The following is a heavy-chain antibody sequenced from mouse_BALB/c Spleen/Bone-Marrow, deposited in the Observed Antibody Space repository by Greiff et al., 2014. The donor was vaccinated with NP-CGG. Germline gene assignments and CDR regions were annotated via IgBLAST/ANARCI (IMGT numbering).Heavy chain of an antibody. V-gene: IGHV1S130*01. CDR3: ARDYYGSSYWFAY. J-gene: IGHJ3*01. Sequence: QVQLQQSGPVLVKPGASVKLSCKASGYSFTNSRMHWVKQRPGQGLEWIGVIHPYSGGTSYNQKFKGKATLTVDKSSTTAYMELLSRTSDDSAVYYCARDYYGSSYWFAYWGQGTLVTVSA. D-gene: IGHD1-1*01. CDR2: IHPYSGGT. CDR1: GYSFTNSR.